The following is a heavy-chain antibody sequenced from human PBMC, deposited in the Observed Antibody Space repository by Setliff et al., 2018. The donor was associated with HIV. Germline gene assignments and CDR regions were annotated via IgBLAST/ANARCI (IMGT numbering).Heavy chain of an antibody. J-gene: IGHJ6*03. Sequence: ASVKVSCKASGYTFTSYYMHWVRQAPGQGLEWTGIINPSGGSTSYAQKFQGRVTMTRDTSTSTVYMELSSLRSEDTAVYYCARVSSTSCYGGPCRRTPRDYYYYYYMDVWGKGTTVTVSS. CDR1: GYTFTSYY. D-gene: IGHD2-2*01. V-gene: IGHV1-46*01. CDR3: ARVSSTSCYGGPCRRTPRDYYYYYYMDV. CDR2: INPSGGST.